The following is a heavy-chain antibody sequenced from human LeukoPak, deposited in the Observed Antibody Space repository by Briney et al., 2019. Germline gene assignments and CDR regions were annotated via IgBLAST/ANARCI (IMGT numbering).Heavy chain of an antibody. V-gene: IGHV3-30-3*01. Sequence: PGRSLRLSCAASGFTFSVYAIHWVRQAPGKGLEWVAAISYDGSAKYFGDSVKGRFTISRDNSQNTMYLQMNSLRAEDTAVYYCARENDYALDYWGQGTLVTVSS. J-gene: IGHJ4*02. CDR1: GFTFSVYA. CDR3: ARENDYALDY. CDR2: ISYDGSAK. D-gene: IGHD4-17*01.